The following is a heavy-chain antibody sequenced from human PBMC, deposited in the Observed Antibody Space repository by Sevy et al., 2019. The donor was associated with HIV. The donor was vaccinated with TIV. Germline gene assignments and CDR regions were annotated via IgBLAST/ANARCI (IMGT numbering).Heavy chain of an antibody. J-gene: IGHJ6*02. CDR1: GGSIISGDYY. CDR3: ARDEGDYGDKSYYYGMDV. Sequence: SETLSLTCSVSGGSIISGDYYLSWVHQPPGRGLEWIGYIHYTGSTDYNPSLESRVTISVDTSKNQFSLKLTSVTAADTAVYYCARDEGDYGDKSYYYGMDVWGRGTTVTVSS. D-gene: IGHD4-17*01. V-gene: IGHV4-30-4*01. CDR2: IHYTGST.